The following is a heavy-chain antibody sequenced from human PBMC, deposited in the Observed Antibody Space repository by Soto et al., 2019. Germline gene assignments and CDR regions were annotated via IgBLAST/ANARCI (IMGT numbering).Heavy chain of an antibody. Sequence: QVQLVESGGGVVQPGRSLRLSCAASGFTFSSYAMHWVRQAPGKGLEWVAVISYDGSDKYYADSVKGRFTISRDNSKNTRYLQMNSLRAGDTAVYYCPRELVPAAMLEKDYYYGMDVWGQGTTVTVSS. D-gene: IGHD2-2*01. CDR1: GFTFSSYA. J-gene: IGHJ6*02. CDR2: ISYDGSDK. V-gene: IGHV3-30-3*01. CDR3: PRELVPAAMLEKDYYYGMDV.